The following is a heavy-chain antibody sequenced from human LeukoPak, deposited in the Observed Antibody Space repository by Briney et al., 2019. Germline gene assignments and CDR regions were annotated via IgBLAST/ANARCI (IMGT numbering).Heavy chain of an antibody. CDR3: ARDIDY. V-gene: IGHV3-74*01. J-gene: IGHJ4*02. CDR1: GFTFSSFW. Sequence: GGSLRLSCAASGFTFSSFWMNWVRQAPGKGLVWVSRITSDGRGTTYADSVKGRFIISRDNAKNTLYLQMNSLRAEDTAVYYCARDIDYWGQGTLVTVSS. CDR2: ITSDGRGT.